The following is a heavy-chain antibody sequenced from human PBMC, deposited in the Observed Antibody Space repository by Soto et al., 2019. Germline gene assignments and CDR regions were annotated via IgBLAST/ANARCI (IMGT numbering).Heavy chain of an antibody. CDR1: GGTFSSYA. J-gene: IGHJ6*02. V-gene: IGHV1-69*01. Sequence: QVQLVQSGAEVKKPGSSVKVSCKASGGTFSSYAISWVRQAPGQGLEWMGGIIPIFGTANYAQKFQGRVTITADETTSTANMELSSLRSEDTAVYYCARGEEAPYYYSYGMDVWGQGTTVTVSS. CDR2: IIPIFGTA. CDR3: ARGEEAPYYYSYGMDV.